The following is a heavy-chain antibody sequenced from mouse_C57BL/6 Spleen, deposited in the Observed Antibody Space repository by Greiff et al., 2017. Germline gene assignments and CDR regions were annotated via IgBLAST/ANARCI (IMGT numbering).Heavy chain of an antibody. CDR3: ARFITTVGDYFDY. D-gene: IGHD1-1*01. V-gene: IGHV1-63*01. CDR1: GYTFTNYW. J-gene: IGHJ2*01. Sequence: VQLQQSGAELVRPGTSVKMSCKASGYTFTNYWIGWAKQRPGHGLECIGDIYPGGGYTNYNEKFKGKATLTADKSSSTAYMQFSSLTSEDSAIYYCARFITTVGDYFDYWGQGTTLTVSS. CDR2: IYPGGGYT.